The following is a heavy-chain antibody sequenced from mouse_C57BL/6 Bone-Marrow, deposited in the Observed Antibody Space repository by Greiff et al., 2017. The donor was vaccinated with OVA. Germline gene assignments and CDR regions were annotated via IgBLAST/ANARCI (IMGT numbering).Heavy chain of an antibody. D-gene: IGHD6-1*01. Sequence: EVQLVESGGGLVQPGRSLRLSCATSGFTFSDFYMEWVRQAPGKGLEWIAASRNKANDDTTEYSASVKGRFIVSRDTSLIILYLQMNALRADDTAIDYCARDACPDARDYWGQGTSVTVSS. V-gene: IGHV7-1*01. CDR2: SRNKANDDTT. J-gene: IGHJ4*01. CDR3: ARDACPDARDY. CDR1: GFTFSDFY.